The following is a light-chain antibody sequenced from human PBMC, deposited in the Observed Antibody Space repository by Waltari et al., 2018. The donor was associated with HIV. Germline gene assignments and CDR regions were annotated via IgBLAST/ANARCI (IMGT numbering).Light chain of an antibody. J-gene: IGLJ1*01. Sequence: QSALTQPASVSGSPGQSITISCTGTSSDVGSYNVVSWYQQHPGKAPKLMIYEVNKRPAGVSNRFPGSKSGNTASLTISGLQAEDEADYHCCSYAGSSTHVFGTGTKVTVL. CDR3: CSYAGSSTHV. V-gene: IGLV2-23*02. CDR1: SSDVGSYNV. CDR2: EVN.